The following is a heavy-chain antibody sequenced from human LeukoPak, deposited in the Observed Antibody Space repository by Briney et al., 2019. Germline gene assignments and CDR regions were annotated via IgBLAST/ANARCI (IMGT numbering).Heavy chain of an antibody. CDR3: ARGFDGYPFGWWFDP. CDR2: VSADGSTT. Sequence: PGGSLRLSCAASGFTFDNYAMHWVRQAPGKGLVWVSRVSADGSTTIYADSVKGRFTISRDNGINTVYLQMNSLRAEDTAVYYCARGFDGYPFGWWFDPWGQGTLVTVSS. J-gene: IGHJ5*02. CDR1: GFTFDNYA. D-gene: IGHD5-24*01. V-gene: IGHV3-74*01.